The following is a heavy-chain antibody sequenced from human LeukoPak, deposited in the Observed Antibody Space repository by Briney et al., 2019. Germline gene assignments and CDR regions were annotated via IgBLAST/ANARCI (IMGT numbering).Heavy chain of an antibody. J-gene: IGHJ4*02. Sequence: SETLSLTCTVSGGSISSSSCYWGWIRQPPGKGLEWIGSIYYSGSTYYNPSLKSRVTISVDTSKNQFSLKLSSVTAADTAVYYCARVGDGYSFYFFDYWGQGTLVTVSS. CDR1: GGSISSSSCY. CDR3: ARVGDGYSFYFFDY. CDR2: IYYSGST. V-gene: IGHV4-39*07. D-gene: IGHD5-24*01.